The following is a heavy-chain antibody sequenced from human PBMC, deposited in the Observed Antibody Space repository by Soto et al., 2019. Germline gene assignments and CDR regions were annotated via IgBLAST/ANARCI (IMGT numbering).Heavy chain of an antibody. Sequence: GGSLRLSCAASGFTFSSYSMNWVRQAPGKGLEWVSYISSSSSTIYYADSVKGRFTISRDNAKHSLYLQMNSLRPEDTAVYYCARDYYKYYDSSGYYRSPAYWGQGTLVTVSS. J-gene: IGHJ4*02. CDR1: GFTFSSYS. CDR3: ARDYYKYYDSSGYYRSPAY. V-gene: IGHV3-48*01. CDR2: ISSSSSTI. D-gene: IGHD3-22*01.